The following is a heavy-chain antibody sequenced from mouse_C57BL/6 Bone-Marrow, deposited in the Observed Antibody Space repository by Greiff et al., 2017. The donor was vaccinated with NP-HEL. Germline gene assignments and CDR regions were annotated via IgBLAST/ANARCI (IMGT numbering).Heavy chain of an antibody. D-gene: IGHD2-2*01. CDR1: GYTFTDYY. V-gene: IGHV1-26*01. CDR3: ARGGFTMVTTGFAY. CDR2: INPNNGGT. J-gene: IGHJ3*01. Sequence: EVQLQQSGPELVKPGASVKISCKASGYTFTDYYMNWVKRSHGKSLEWIGDINPNNGGTSYNQKFKGKATLTVDKSSSTAYMELRSLTSEDSAVYYCARGGFTMVTTGFAYWGQGTLVTVSA.